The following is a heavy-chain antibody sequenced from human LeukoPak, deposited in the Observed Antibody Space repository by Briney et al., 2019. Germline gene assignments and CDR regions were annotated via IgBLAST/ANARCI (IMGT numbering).Heavy chain of an antibody. CDR2: IYYSGST. CDR3: ARGGGYSSGWYFDY. D-gene: IGHD6-19*01. V-gene: IGHV4-59*01. Sequence: SETLSLTCTVSGGSISSYYWSWIRQPPGKGLEWIGYIYYSGSTNYNPSLESRVTISVDTSKNQFSLKLNSVTAADTAVYYCARGGGYSSGWYFDYWGQGTLVTVSS. J-gene: IGHJ4*02. CDR1: GGSISSYY.